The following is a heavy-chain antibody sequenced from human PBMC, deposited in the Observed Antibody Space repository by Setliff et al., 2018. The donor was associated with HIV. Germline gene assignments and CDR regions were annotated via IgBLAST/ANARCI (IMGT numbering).Heavy chain of an antibody. Sequence: GGSLRLSCAVSGFTFSSYSMNWVRQAPGKGLEWVSSISSSSSYIYYADSMKGRFAISRDNAKNAVYLQMNSLRPEDTAVYYCARDRDPHYDYVWGNYRPEYFQHWGQGTRVTVSS. J-gene: IGHJ1*01. D-gene: IGHD3-16*02. CDR2: ISSSSSYI. V-gene: IGHV3-21*01. CDR3: ARDRDPHYDYVWGNYRPEYFQH. CDR1: GFTFSSYS.